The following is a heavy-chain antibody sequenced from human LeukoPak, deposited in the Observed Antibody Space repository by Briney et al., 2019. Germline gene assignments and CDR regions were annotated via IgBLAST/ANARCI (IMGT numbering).Heavy chain of an antibody. CDR2: IVVGSDNT. CDR1: GFTFTTRSA. J-gene: IGHJ4*02. CDR3: AAPYSSTWFDY. D-gene: IGHD6-13*01. Sequence: SSVKVSCKASGFTFTTRSAVQWVRQARGQRLEWIGWIVVGSDNTNYAQKIQERVTITRDMSTSTAYMELSSLRSEDTAVYYCAAPYSSTWFDYWGQGTLVTVSS. V-gene: IGHV1-58*01.